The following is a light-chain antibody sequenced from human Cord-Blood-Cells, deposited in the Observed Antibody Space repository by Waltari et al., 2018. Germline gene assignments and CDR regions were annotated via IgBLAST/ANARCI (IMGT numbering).Light chain of an antibody. J-gene: IGLJ3*02. CDR1: SSDVGGYNY. CDR3: SSYTSSSTWV. CDR2: YVS. Sequence: QSALTQPASVSGSPGQSITISCTGTSSDVGGYNYVSWYQQHPGKAPKLMIYYVSKRPCGCSKRFSGSKSGNTASLTISGLQAEDEADYYCSSYTSSSTWVFGGGTKLTVL. V-gene: IGLV2-14*01.